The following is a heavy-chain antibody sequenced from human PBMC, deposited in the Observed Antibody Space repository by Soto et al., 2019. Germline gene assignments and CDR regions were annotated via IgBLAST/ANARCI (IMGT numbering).Heavy chain of an antibody. CDR3: ARGLMTGRHYSGGSYYFDS. J-gene: IGHJ4*02. D-gene: IGHD2-15*01. CDR2: INHSGSA. Sequence: QVQLQQSGAGLLKPSETLSLTCAVYGESFSGHIWTWIRQTPRKRLQWIGQINHSGSASYNPSLKGRVTISVHASTGQFSLQLSSVSAADMAVYYCARGLMTGRHYSGGSYYFDSWGQGTHVTVSS. CDR1: GESFSGHI. V-gene: IGHV4-34*01.